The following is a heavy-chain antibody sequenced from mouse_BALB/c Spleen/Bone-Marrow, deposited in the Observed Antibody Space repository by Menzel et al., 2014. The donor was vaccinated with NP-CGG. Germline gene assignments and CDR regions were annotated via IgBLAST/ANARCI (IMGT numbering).Heavy chain of an antibody. CDR1: GDSITSGY. CDR3: ARSRDSYGTSLDY. J-gene: IGHJ2*01. CDR2: ISYSGST. V-gene: IGHV3-8*02. D-gene: IGHD2-1*01. Sequence: EVQLQQSGPSLVKPSQTLSLTCSVTGDSITSGYWNWIRKFPGNKLEYMGYISYSGSTYYNPSLKSRISITRDTSKNQYSLQLNSVTTKYTATYSCARSRDSYGTSLDYWGQGTPLPVSS.